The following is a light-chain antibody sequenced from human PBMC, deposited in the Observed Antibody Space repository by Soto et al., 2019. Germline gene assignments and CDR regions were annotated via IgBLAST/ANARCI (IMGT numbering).Light chain of an antibody. J-gene: IGKJ4*01. Sequence: EVVLTQSPGTLSLSPGERATLSCRASQSVTGTYLAWYQQKPGQAPRLLTYDASNRATGIPARFSGSGSGTDFTLTISSLEPEDFAVYYCQQRSNWPPRLTFGGGTKVDIK. V-gene: IGKV3-11*01. CDR1: QSVTGTY. CDR2: DAS. CDR3: QQRSNWPPRLT.